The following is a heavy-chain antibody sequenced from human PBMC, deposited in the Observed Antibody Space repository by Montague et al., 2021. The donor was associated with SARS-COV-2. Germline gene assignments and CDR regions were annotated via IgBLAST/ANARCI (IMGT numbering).Heavy chain of an antibody. CDR1: GGSFKNYY. D-gene: IGHD3-22*01. J-gene: IGHJ4*02. CDR3: AGVFDTSGYALDY. CDR2: VHHDGSSGSA. Sequence: SETLSLTCTVSGGSFKNYYWSWIRQPPGKGLEWIGYVHHDGSSGSANYNPSVCSLVTISADTSKKLFLLHLTSATPADTAVYFCAGVFDTSGYALDYWGQGTQVTVSS. V-gene: IGHV4-59*01.